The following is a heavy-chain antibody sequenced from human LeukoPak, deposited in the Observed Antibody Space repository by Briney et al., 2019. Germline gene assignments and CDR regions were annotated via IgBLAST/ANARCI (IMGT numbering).Heavy chain of an antibody. D-gene: IGHD6-25*01. CDR2: ISSSSSYI. CDR1: GLTFSSYS. Sequence: GGSLRLSGEASGLTFSSYSMNWVRQAPGKGLEWVSSISSSSSYIYYADSVKGRFTISRDNAKNSLYLQMNSLRAEDTAVYYCARATYSSVDYWGQGTLVTVSS. V-gene: IGHV3-21*01. J-gene: IGHJ4*02. CDR3: ARATYSSVDY.